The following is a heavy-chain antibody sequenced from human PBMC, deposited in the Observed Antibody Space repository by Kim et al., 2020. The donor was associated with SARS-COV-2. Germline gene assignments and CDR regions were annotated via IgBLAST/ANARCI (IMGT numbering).Heavy chain of an antibody. CDR3: ARDGEPRGGYGMDV. Sequence: SETLSLTCTVSGGSITSGGYYWTWIRQHPGKGLEWIGHIFYSGSTHYSPSLESRITMSLDTSKNQFSLKLNSVTAADTAVYYCARDGEPRGGYGMDVWGHGTAVTVSS. D-gene: IGHD3-10*01. CDR2: IFYSGST. J-gene: IGHJ6*02. V-gene: IGHV4-31*03. CDR1: GGSITSGGYY.